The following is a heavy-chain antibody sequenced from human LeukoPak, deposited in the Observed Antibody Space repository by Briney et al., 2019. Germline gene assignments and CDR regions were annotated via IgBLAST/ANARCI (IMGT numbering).Heavy chain of an antibody. CDR3: ARHSTYYHDSGSSGPHYVHI. CDR2: ISSGGTYE. Sequence: GKSLRLSCAASGFTFSNYAMHWVRQAPGKGLEWVSLISSGGTYEYYADSVKGRFTISRDNSKNTLYLQLNSLRAEDTAVYYCARHSTYYHDSGSSGPHYVHIWDQGNLDPVSS. D-gene: IGHD3-10*01. CDR1: GFTFSNYA. J-gene: IGHJ4*02. V-gene: IGHV3-30*01.